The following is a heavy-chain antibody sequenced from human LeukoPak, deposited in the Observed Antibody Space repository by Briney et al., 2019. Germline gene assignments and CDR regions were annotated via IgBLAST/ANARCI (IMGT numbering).Heavy chain of an antibody. CDR1: GGSFSGYY. D-gene: IGHD3-22*01. J-gene: IGHJ5*02. Sequence: PSETLSLTCAVYGGSFSGYYWSWIRQPPGKGLEWIGEINHSGSTNYNPSLKSRVTISVDTSKNQFSLKLSSVTAADTAVYYCAKRDYYGGSGWFHWFDPWGQGTLVTVSS. CDR3: AKRDYYGGSGWFHWFDP. V-gene: IGHV4-34*01. CDR2: INHSGST.